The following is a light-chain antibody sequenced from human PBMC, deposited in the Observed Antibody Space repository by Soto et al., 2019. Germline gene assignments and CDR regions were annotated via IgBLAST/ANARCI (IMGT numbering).Light chain of an antibody. V-gene: IGKV3-20*01. CDR1: QSVSSNF. Sequence: EIMLTQSPGTLSLSPGERATLSCRASQSVSSNFLAWYQEKPGQAPRLLIYGASSRATGIPDRFSGSGSGTFLSLTISSLEPEDFAVEYCLQYGRSLGFAFGGGTNVEIK. CDR2: GAS. J-gene: IGKJ4*01. CDR3: LQYGRSLGFA.